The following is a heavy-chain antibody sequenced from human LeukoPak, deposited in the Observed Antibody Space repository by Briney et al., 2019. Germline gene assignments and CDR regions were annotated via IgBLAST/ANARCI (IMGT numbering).Heavy chain of an antibody. CDR3: AELGITMVGGV. D-gene: IGHD3-10*02. CDR1: GFTFSSYE. J-gene: IGHJ6*04. CDR2: ISDSGGYT. Sequence: GGSLRLSCAVSGFTFSSYEMNWVRQAPGKGLEWVSSISDSGGYTFYADSVKGRFTISRDNSKNTVYLQMDSLRAEDTAVYYCAELGITMVGGVWGKGTTVTISS. V-gene: IGHV3-23*01.